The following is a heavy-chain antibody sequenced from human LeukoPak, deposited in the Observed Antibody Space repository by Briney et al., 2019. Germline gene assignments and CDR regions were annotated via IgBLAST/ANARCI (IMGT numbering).Heavy chain of an antibody. CDR3: AKVTWSSSGSDY. J-gene: IGHJ4*02. D-gene: IGHD6-19*01. CDR2: INKSGGGT. V-gene: IGHV3-23*01. Sequence: GGSLRLSCAASGFTFSSYDMSCVRQAPGKGLECVSGINKSGGGTYYADSVKGRFTMSRDNSKNTLFMQMNSLRAEDTAVYYCAKVTWSSSGSDYWGEGTLVTVSS. CDR1: GFTFSSYD.